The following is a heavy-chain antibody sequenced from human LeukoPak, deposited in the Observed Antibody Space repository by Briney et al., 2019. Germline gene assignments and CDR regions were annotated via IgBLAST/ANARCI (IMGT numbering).Heavy chain of an antibody. Sequence: SETLSLTCTVSGGSISSYYWSWIRQPPGKGLEWIGYIYYSGSTNYNPSLKSRVTISVDTSKNQFSLKLSSVTAADTAVYYCARERLRYFTDYWGQGTLVTVSS. V-gene: IGHV4-59*01. CDR2: IYYSGST. D-gene: IGHD3-9*01. J-gene: IGHJ4*02. CDR3: ARERLRYFTDY. CDR1: GGSISSYY.